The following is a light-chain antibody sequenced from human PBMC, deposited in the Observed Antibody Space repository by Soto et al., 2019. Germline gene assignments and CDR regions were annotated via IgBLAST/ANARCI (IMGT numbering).Light chain of an antibody. CDR2: DNN. J-gene: IGLJ1*01. CDR1: SSNIGNNY. Sequence: QSVLTQPPSVSAAPGQTVTISCSGSSSNIGNNYVSWYQQLPGTAPKLLIYDNNKRPSGIPDRFSGSKSGTSATLGITGLQTGDKADYYCGTWDSSLSAFYVFGTGTKLTVL. CDR3: GTWDSSLSAFYV. V-gene: IGLV1-51*01.